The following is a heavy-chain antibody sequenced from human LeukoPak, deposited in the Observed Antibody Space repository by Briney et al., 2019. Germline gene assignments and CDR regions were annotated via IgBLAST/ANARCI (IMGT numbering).Heavy chain of an antibody. CDR1: GFTFSSYW. Sequence: GGSLRLSCAASGFTFSSYWMSWVRQAPGKGLEWVAVISYDGSNKYYADSVKGRFTISRDNSKNTLYLQMNSLRAEDTAVYYCASLGNYYGMDVWGQGTTVTASS. CDR2: ISYDGSNK. V-gene: IGHV3-30*03. J-gene: IGHJ6*02. CDR3: ASLGNYYGMDV. D-gene: IGHD1-26*01.